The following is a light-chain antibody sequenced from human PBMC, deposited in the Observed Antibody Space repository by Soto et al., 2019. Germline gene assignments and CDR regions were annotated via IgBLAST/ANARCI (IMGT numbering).Light chain of an antibody. CDR2: DVS. CDR3: CSYAGSVYV. V-gene: IGLV2-11*01. Sequence: QSALTQPRSVSGSPGQSVTISCTGTSSDVGCYNYVSWYQQHPGNAPKLMIYDVSKRPSGVPDLFSGSKSGNTASLTISGLQAEDEAEYYCCSYAGSVYVFGTGTKLTVL. J-gene: IGLJ1*01. CDR1: SSDVGCYNY.